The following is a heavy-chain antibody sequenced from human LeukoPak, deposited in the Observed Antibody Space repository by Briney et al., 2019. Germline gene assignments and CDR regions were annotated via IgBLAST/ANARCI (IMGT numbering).Heavy chain of an antibody. CDR2: IYYSGST. D-gene: IGHD3-22*01. J-gene: IGHJ3*02. Sequence: SETLSLTCAVYGGSFSGYYWSWIRQPPGKGLESIGSIYYSGSTYYNPSLKSRVTISVDTSKNQFSLKLSSVTAADTAVYYCARAPLYYYDSSGDAFDIWGQGTMVTVSS. CDR3: ARAPLYYYDSSGDAFDI. CDR1: GGSFSGYY. V-gene: IGHV4-34*01.